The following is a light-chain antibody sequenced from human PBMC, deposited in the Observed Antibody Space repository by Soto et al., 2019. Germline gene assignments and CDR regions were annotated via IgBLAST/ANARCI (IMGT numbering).Light chain of an antibody. CDR2: ETS. Sequence: EIVMTQSPATLSVSPGERATLSCRASQSVSSNLAWHQQKPGQAPRLLIYETSTRATGVPARFSGSGSGTEFTLTITSLQSEDFAVYYCQQYYRWPITFGQGTRLEIK. CDR3: QQYYRWPIT. J-gene: IGKJ5*01. CDR1: QSVSSN. V-gene: IGKV3-15*01.